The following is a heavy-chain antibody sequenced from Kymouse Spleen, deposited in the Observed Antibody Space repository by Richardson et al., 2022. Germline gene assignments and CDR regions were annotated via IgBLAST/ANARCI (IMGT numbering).Heavy chain of an antibody. CDR3: ARRNYDFWSGYFDI. CDR2: INHSGST. J-gene: IGHJ3*02. CDR1: GGSFSGYY. V-gene: IGHV4-34*01. D-gene: IGHD3-3*01. Sequence: QVQLQQWGAGLLKPSETLSLTCAVYGGSFSGYYWSWIRQPPGKGLEWIGEINHSGSTNYNPSLKSRVTISVDTSKNQFSLKLSSVTAADTAVYYCARRNYDFWSGYFDIWGQGTMVTVSS.